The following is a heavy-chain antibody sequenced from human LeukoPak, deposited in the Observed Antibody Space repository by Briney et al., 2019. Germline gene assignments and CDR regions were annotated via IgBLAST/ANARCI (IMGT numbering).Heavy chain of an antibody. CDR3: ARDTKGAFDI. J-gene: IGHJ3*02. V-gene: IGHV4-61*02. CDR2: IYTSGST. Sequence: PSETLSLTCTVSGGSISSGSYYWSWIRQPAGKGLEWIGRIYTSGSTNYNPSLKSRVTISVDTSKNQFSLKLSSVTAAGTAVYYCARDTKGAFDIWGQGTMVTVSS. D-gene: IGHD2-2*01. CDR1: GGSISSGSYY.